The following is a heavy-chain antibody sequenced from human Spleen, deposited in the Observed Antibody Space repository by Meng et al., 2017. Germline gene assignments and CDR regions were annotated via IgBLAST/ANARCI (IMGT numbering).Heavy chain of an antibody. V-gene: IGHV1-18*01. Sequence: ASVKVSCKALGGIFSNYVIGWVRQAPGQGLEWMGWISTYNGDTNYAQKLKGRVTMTTDTSTSTAYMELRSLRSDDTAMYYCAKDIRSGFYYGPSSWGQGTLVTVSS. D-gene: IGHD3-22*01. CDR2: ISTYNGDT. CDR3: AKDIRSGFYYGPSS. CDR1: GGIFSNYV. J-gene: IGHJ5*02.